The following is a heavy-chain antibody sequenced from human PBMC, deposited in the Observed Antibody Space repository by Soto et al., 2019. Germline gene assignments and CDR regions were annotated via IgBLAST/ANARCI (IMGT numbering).Heavy chain of an antibody. V-gene: IGHV1-69*13. Sequence: ASVKVSCKPSGGTFTNYAFSWVRQAPGKGLEWMGGIIPIFGTPDYAQNFQGRVTITADESTRTASMELSSLRSDDTAVYYCARERSVGYCITTTCPKPFYYYAMDVWGQGTTVTVSS. CDR1: GGTFTNYA. J-gene: IGHJ6*02. CDR3: ARERSVGYCITTTCPKPFYYYAMDV. D-gene: IGHD2-2*01. CDR2: IIPIFGTP.